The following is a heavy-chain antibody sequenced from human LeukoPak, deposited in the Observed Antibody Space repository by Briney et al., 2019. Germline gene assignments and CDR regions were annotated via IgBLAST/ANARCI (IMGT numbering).Heavy chain of an antibody. V-gene: IGHV4-59*01. CDR1: GGSFSGYY. CDR3: AREYSSGLSWFDP. D-gene: IGHD6-19*01. J-gene: IGHJ5*02. CDR2: IYYNGNT. Sequence: SETLSLTCAVYGGSFSGYYWSWIRQPPGKGLEWIGYIYYNGNTNYNPSLKSRVTISVDTSKNQFSLKLSSVTAADTAVYFCAREYSSGLSWFDPWGQGTLVTVSS.